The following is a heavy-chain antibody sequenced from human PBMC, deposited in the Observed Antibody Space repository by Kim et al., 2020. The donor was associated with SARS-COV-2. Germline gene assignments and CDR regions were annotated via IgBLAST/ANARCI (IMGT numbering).Heavy chain of an antibody. Sequence: YNPSLTIRVTITVDTSRTQFPLKLSYVTAADTAVYYCAREGDYHTWFDPWGQGTLVTVSS. D-gene: IGHD4-17*01. J-gene: IGHJ5*02. CDR3: AREGDYHTWFDP. V-gene: IGHV4-31*02.